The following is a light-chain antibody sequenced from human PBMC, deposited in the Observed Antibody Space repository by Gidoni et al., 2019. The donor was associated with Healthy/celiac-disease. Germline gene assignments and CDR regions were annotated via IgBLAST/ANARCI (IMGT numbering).Light chain of an antibody. CDR2: KAS. V-gene: IGKV1-5*03. Sequence: DIQMTQSPSTLSASVGDRVTITCRASQSISSWLAWYQQKTGKAPKLLIYKASSLESGVPSRFSGSGSGTEFTLTISSLQPDDFATYYCQQYNSYLLTFXPXTKVDIK. J-gene: IGKJ3*01. CDR3: QQYNSYLLT. CDR1: QSISSW.